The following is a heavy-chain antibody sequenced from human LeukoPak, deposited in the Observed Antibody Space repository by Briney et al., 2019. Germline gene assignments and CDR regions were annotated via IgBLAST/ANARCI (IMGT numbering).Heavy chain of an antibody. Sequence: GGSLRLSCAAPGFPLNSHNMNWVRQAPGKGLEWVSYISSSGSGSITYYADSVKGRFTMSRDNAKNSLYLHMNSLRDEDTAVYYCARDRPNWGIDCWGQGTLVTVSS. V-gene: IGHV3-48*02. CDR2: ISSSGSGSIT. CDR3: ARDRPNWGIDC. J-gene: IGHJ4*02. D-gene: IGHD7-27*01. CDR1: GFPLNSHN.